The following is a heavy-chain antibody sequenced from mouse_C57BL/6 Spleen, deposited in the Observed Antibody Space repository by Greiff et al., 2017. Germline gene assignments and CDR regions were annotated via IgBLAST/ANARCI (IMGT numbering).Heavy chain of an antibody. Sequence: QVQLQQPGAELVKPGASVKMSCKASGYTFTSYWITWVKQRPGPGLEWIGEIYPCSGSTNYNEKFKSTAALSVDTSSSKASMQLSSLTSEDSAAYYCARSWGSGYVFAYWGQGTLVTVST. V-gene: IGHV1-55*01. J-gene: IGHJ3*01. D-gene: IGHD3-2*02. CDR2: IYPCSGST. CDR1: GYTFTSYW. CDR3: ARSWGSGYVFAY.